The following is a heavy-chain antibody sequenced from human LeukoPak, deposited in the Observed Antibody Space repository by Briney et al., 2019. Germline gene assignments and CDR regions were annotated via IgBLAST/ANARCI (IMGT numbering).Heavy chain of an antibody. V-gene: IGHV3-21*01. J-gene: IGHJ4*02. CDR1: GFTFSSYT. Sequence: GGSLRLSCAVSGFTFSSYTMHWVRQAPGKGLEWVSSISSTKTYIYYADSVKGRFTISRDNSKNTLYLQMNSLRAEDTAVYYCARGPVHYYDSSGSLDYWGQGTLVTVSS. D-gene: IGHD3-22*01. CDR3: ARGPVHYYDSSGSLDY. CDR2: ISSTKTYI.